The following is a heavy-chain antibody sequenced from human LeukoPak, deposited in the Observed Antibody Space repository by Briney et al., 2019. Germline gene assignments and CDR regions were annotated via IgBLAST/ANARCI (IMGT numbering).Heavy chain of an antibody. CDR3: AAASGYSYFEH. D-gene: IGHD6-13*01. CDR1: GFTFSSYG. CDR2: IWYDGSNK. J-gene: IGHJ1*01. Sequence: GGSLRLSCAASGFTFSSYGMHWVRQAPGKGLEWVAVIWYDGSNKYYADSVKGRFTISRDDSKNTVYLQMNSLRVEDTAVYYCAAASGYSYFEHWGQGTLVIVSS. V-gene: IGHV3-33*01.